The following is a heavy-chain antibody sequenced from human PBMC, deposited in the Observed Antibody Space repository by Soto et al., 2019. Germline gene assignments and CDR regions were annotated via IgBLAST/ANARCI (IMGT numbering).Heavy chain of an antibody. CDR2: INRDANDI. V-gene: IGHV3-74*01. J-gene: IGHJ5*01. CDR1: RGAFGDYW. CDR3: ARDVPHNWFDS. Sequence: GGSLSLSCEASRGAFGDYWMHWVRQAPGEGLVWVSRINRDANDIIYADSVKGRFTASRDNAKNMVFLQMNSLRVEDTAVYYCARDVPHNWFDSWGPGTLVPSPQ. D-gene: IGHD3-10*02.